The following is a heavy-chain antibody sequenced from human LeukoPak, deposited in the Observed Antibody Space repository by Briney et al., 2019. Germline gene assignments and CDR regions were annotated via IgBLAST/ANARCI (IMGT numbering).Heavy chain of an antibody. CDR2: INPSGGST. Sequence: ASVKVSCKASGYTFTSYYMHWVRQAPGQGLEWMGIINPSGGSTSYAQKFQGRVTMTRDMSTSTVYMELSSLRSEDTAVYYCAREYYDILTGYYKKGPYYYYYMDVWGKGTTVTVSS. V-gene: IGHV1-46*01. J-gene: IGHJ6*03. CDR3: AREYYDILTGYYKKGPYYYYYMDV. CDR1: GYTFTSYY. D-gene: IGHD3-9*01.